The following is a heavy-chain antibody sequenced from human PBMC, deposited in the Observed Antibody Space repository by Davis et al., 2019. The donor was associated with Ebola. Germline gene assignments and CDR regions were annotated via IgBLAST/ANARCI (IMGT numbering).Heavy chain of an antibody. D-gene: IGHD6-13*01. CDR3: ARAPIAGAGNRWGTRWFDP. CDR1: GGSISSSSYY. CDR2: INYSGST. V-gene: IGHV4-39*07. Sequence: PSETLSLTCTVSGGSISSSSYYWGWIRQPPGKGLEWIGSINYSGSTYYNPSLKSRVTISVDTSKNHFSLKLNSVTAADTAVYYCARAPIAGAGNRWGTRWFDPWGQGTLVTVSS. J-gene: IGHJ5*02.